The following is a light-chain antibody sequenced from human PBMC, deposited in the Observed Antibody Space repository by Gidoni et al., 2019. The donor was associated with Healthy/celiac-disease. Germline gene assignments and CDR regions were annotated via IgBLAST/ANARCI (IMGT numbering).Light chain of an antibody. CDR1: SSDVGGYNY. V-gene: IGLV2-8*01. Sequence: QSALTQPPSASGSPGQSVTISCTGTSSDVGGYNYVSWYQQHPGKAPKLMIYEVSKRPSGVPDRFSGSKSGNTASLTVSGLQAEDAADYYCSSYAGSNNFVFGGGTKLTV. CDR3: SSYAGSNNFV. CDR2: EVS. J-gene: IGLJ3*02.